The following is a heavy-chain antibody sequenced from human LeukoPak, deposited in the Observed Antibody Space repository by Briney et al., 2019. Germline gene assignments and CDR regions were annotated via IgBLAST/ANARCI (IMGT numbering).Heavy chain of an antibody. CDR2: INHGGGT. J-gene: IGHJ6*03. CDR3: ARGRNWQTFYHYYMDV. D-gene: IGHD1-14*01. V-gene: IGHV4-34*01. Sequence: PSETLSLTCGVSGGSFSGHYWTWLRQTPGKGLEWMGEINHGGGTNYNPSLKSRVSISIDTSTKKISLNMSSATAADTGIYYCARGRNWQTFYHYYMDVSGKGATVTVS. CDR1: GGSFSGHY.